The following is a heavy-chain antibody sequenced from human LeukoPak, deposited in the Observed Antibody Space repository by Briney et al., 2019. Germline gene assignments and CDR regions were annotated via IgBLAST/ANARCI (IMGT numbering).Heavy chain of an antibody. V-gene: IGHV3-30*03. CDR1: GSAFSSNA. CDR3: ARDLVYSSGWYAGELDH. J-gene: IGHJ4*02. D-gene: IGHD6-19*01. CDR2: IAYDGSNE. Sequence: GRSLRLSCSASGSAFSSNAMHWVRQAPGRGLEWLAVIAYDGSNEDHADSVRGRFTISRDNSKNTLFLQMNSLRPEDTAIYYCARDLVYSSGWYAGELDHWGLGTLVIVSS.